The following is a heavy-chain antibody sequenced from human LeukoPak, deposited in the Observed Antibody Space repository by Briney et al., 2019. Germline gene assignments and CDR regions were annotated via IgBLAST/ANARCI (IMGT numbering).Heavy chain of an antibody. CDR3: ARLLGSSGSSWASFDY. J-gene: IGHJ4*02. D-gene: IGHD6-25*01. CDR2: IYPGDSHT. CDR1: GYSFTTYW. Sequence: GESLKISCKGSGYSFTTYWIGWVRQIPGKGLEWMGIIYPGDSHTMYSPSFRGQVTMSADKSISPAYLQWSSLKASDTAMYYCARLLGSSGSSWASFDYWGQGTLVTVSS. V-gene: IGHV5-51*01.